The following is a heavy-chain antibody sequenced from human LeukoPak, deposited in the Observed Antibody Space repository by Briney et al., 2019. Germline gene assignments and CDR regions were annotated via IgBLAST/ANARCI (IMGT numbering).Heavy chain of an antibody. D-gene: IGHD3-16*01. V-gene: IGHV3-23*01. CDR2: ISGSGGST. Sequence: GGSLRLSCAASGFTFSSYAMSWVRQAPGKGLEWVSAISGSGGSTYYADSVKGRSTISRDNSKNTLYLQMNSLRAEDTAVYYCAKRKYDYVWGSYFDYWGQGTLVTVSS. CDR1: GFTFSSYA. CDR3: AKRKYDYVWGSYFDY. J-gene: IGHJ4*02.